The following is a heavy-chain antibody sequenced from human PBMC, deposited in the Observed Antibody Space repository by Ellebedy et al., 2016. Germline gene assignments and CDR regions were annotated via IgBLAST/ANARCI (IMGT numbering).Heavy chain of an antibody. J-gene: IGHJ4*02. CDR1: GGTFSSYA. Sequence: ASVKVSCKASGGTFSSYAISWVRQAPGQGLEWMGGIIPIFGTANYAQEFQGRVTITADESTSTVYMELSSLRSEDTAVYYCARGEYSYGYPWFWGQGTLVTVSS. CDR3: ARGEYSYGYPWF. D-gene: IGHD5-18*01. CDR2: IIPIFGTA. V-gene: IGHV1-69*13.